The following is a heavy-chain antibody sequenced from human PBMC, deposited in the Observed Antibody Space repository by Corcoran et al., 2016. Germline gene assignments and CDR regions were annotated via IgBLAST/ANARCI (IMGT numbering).Heavy chain of an antibody. D-gene: IGHD3-22*01. CDR2: IYYSGST. CDR1: GGSISSSSYY. V-gene: IGHV4-39*01. CDR3: ARHAGDSSGYYYGEFDY. Sequence: QLQLQESGPGLVKPSETLSLTCTVSGGSISSSSYYWGWIRQPPGKGLEWIGSIYYSGSTYYNPSLKSRVTISVDTSKNQFSLKLSSVPAADTAVYYCARHAGDSSGYYYGEFDYWGQGTLVTVSS. J-gene: IGHJ4*02.